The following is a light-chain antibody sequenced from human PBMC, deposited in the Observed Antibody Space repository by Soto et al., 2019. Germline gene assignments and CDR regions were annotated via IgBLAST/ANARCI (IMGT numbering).Light chain of an antibody. CDR1: SSNIGSNA. CDR2: YDD. V-gene: IGLV1-36*01. J-gene: IGLJ2*01. CDR3: AAWDDSLDGLV. Sequence: QPVLTQPPSVSEAPRQRVTMSCSGSSSNIGSNAVNWYQQLPGEAPKLLIYYDDLLPSGVSDRFSASKSGTSASLAISGLQSEDEGHYYCAAWDDSLDGLVFGGGTKLTVL.